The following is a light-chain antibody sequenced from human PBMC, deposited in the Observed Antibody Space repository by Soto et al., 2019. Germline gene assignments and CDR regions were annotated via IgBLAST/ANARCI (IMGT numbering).Light chain of an antibody. J-gene: IGLJ1*01. V-gene: IGLV1-40*01. CDR1: SSNIGAGYD. CDR2: GNS. CDR3: QSYDSSLGAYV. Sequence: QSVLTQPPSVSGAPGQRVTISCTGSSSNIGAGYDVHWYQQLPGTAPKLLIYGNSNRPSGVPDRFSGSKSGTSASLAITGPRAEDEADYYCQSYDSSLGAYVFGTGTKLTVL.